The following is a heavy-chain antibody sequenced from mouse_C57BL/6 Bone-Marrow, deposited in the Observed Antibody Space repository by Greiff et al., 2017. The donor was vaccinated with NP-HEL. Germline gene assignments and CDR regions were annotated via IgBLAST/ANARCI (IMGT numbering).Heavy chain of an antibody. V-gene: IGHV1-81*01. J-gene: IGHJ4*01. CDR2: IYPRSGNT. CDR1: GYTFTSYG. CDR3: ARPGYGNYGGTWFGYAMDY. Sequence: VQLQQSGAELARPGASVKLSCKASGYTFTSYGISWVKQRTGQGLEWIGEIYPRSGNTYYNEKFKGKATLTADKSSSTAYMELRSLTSEDSAVYFCARPGYGNYGGTWFGYAMDYWGQGTSVTVSS. D-gene: IGHD2-1*01.